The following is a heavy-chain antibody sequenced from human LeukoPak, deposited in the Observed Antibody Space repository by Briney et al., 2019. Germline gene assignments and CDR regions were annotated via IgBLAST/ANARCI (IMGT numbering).Heavy chain of an antibody. V-gene: IGHV3-48*04. D-gene: IGHD1-26*01. CDR2: ISSSSSTI. CDR1: GFTFSSYS. J-gene: IGHJ3*02. Sequence: GGSLRLSCAASGFTFSSYSMNWVRQAPGKGLEWVSYISSSSSTIYYADSVKGRFTISRDNAKNTLYLQMNSLRAEDTAVYYCARGQRGVGATLGGAFDIWGQGTMVTVSS. CDR3: ARGQRGVGATLGGAFDI.